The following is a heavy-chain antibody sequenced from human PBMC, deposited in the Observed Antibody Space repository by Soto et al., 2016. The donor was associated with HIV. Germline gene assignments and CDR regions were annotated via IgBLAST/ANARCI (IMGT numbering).Heavy chain of an antibody. V-gene: IGHV3-48*04. CDR3: ARVGGHSGTNYG. Sequence: EVQLVESGGGLVQPGESLRLSCAASGFTFSSYTMNWVRQAPGKGLEWVSYISSNSGNVFYANSVRGRFTISRDNSKNSLYLQMNSLRLEDTAVYYCARVGGHSGTNYGWGQGTLVAVS. J-gene: IGHJ4*02. CDR1: GFTFSSYT. CDR2: ISSNSGNV. D-gene: IGHD5-12*01.